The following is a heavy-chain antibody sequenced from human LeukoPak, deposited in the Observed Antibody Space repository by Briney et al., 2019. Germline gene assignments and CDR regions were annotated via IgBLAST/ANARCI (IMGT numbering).Heavy chain of an antibody. V-gene: IGHV1-8*01. CDR3: ARDRSDAGEPDNWFDP. CDR2: MNPNSGNT. CDR1: GYTFTSYD. J-gene: IGHJ5*02. Sequence: GASVKVSCKASGYTFTSYDINWVRQATGQGLEWMGWMNPNSGNTGYAQKFQGRVTMTRNTSISTAYMELSSLRSEDTAVYYCARDRSDAGEPDNWFDPWGQGTLVTVSS. D-gene: IGHD1-26*01.